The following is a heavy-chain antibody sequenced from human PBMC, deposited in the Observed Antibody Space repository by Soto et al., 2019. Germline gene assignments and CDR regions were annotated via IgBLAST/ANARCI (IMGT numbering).Heavy chain of an antibody. Sequence: QVQLQESGPGVVKPSGTLSLTCAVSGGSVSSDYLWSWVRLPPGKGLEWIGEIYHSGRTNYNPSLKSRVTISLDKSKNQLSLILNSVTAADTAVYYCARDRPSYGRNFDYWGQGTLVTVSS. CDR2: IYHSGRT. D-gene: IGHD1-26*01. V-gene: IGHV4-4*02. CDR1: GGSVSSDYL. J-gene: IGHJ4*02. CDR3: ARDRPSYGRNFDY.